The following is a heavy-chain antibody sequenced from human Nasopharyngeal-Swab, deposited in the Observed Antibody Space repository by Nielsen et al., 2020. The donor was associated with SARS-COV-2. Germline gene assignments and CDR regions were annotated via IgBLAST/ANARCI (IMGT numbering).Heavy chain of an antibody. J-gene: IGHJ3*02. D-gene: IGHD3-22*01. Sequence: WIRQPPGKGLEWIGSIYYGGSTYYNPSLKSRVTISVDTSKNQFSLKLSSVTAADTAVYYCARRDYYDSSDLGAFDIWGQGTMVTVSS. CDR2: IYYGGST. V-gene: IGHV4-39*01. CDR3: ARRDYYDSSDLGAFDI.